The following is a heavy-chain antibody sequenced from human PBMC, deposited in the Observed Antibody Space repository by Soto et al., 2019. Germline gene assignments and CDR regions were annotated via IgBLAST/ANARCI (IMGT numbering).Heavy chain of an antibody. CDR1: GYXCTNYL. CDR3: ARPHFASSTAYGLDV. V-gene: IGHV5-10-1*01. D-gene: IGHD6-6*01. CDR2: IDPTDSYT. J-gene: IGHJ6*02. Sequence: PXEXLKICCKCFGYXCTNYLINWVRHMPGRGLEWMGRIDPTDSYTNYSPSLQGHVSISVDKSISTAYLQWSSMKASDTAMYYCARPHFASSTAYGLDVWGQGTTGTVSS.